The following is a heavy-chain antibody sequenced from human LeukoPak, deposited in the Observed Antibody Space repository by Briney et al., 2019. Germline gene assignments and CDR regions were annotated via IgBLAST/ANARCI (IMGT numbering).Heavy chain of an antibody. D-gene: IGHD2-2*01. Sequence: SVKVSCKASGGTFSSYAISWVRQAPGQGLEWMGGIIPIFGTANYAQKFQGRVTITTDESTSTAYMELSSLRSEDTAVYHCARDIVVARFGYWFDPWGQGTLVTVSS. J-gene: IGHJ5*02. CDR2: IIPIFGTA. CDR1: GGTFSSYA. CDR3: ARDIVVARFGYWFDP. V-gene: IGHV1-69*05.